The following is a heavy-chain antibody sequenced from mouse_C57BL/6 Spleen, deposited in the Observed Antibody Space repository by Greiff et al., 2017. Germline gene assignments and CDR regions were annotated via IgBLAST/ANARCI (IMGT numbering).Heavy chain of an antibody. V-gene: IGHV1-66*01. D-gene: IGHD3-2*02. CDR3: AREGDSSGSYDAMDY. J-gene: IGHJ4*01. CDR2: IYPGSGNT. Sequence: VQLQQSEPELVKPGASVKISCKASGYSFTSYYIHWVKQRPGQGLEWIGWIYPGSGNTKYNEKFKGKATLTADTSSSTAYMQLSSLTSEDSAVYYCAREGDSSGSYDAMDYWGQGTSVTVSS. CDR1: GYSFTSYY.